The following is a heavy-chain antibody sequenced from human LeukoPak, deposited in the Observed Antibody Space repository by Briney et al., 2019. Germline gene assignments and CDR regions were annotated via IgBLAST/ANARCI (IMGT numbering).Heavy chain of an antibody. D-gene: IGHD6-19*01. V-gene: IGHV4-39*07. Sequence: PSETLSLTCTVSGGSISSSSYYWGWIRQPPGKGLEWIGSIYYSGSTYYNPSLKSRVTISVDTSKNQFSLKLSSVTAADTAVYYCARAGIAVADYYFDYWGQGTLVTVSS. CDR2: IYYSGST. CDR3: ARAGIAVADYYFDY. J-gene: IGHJ4*02. CDR1: GGSISSSSYY.